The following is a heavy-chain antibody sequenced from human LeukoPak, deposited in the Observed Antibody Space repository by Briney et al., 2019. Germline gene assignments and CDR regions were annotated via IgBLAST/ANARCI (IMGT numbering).Heavy chain of an antibody. V-gene: IGHV3-23*01. D-gene: IGHD4-17*01. CDR3: AKVSDYAGWFDP. CDR1: GFTFSSYA. CDR2: ISGSGGST. Sequence: GGSLRLSCAASGFTFSSYAMNWVRQAPGKGLEWVSAISGSGGSTYYADSVKGRFTISRDNSKNTLYLQMNSLRAEDTAVYYCAKVSDYAGWFDPWGQGTLVTVSS. J-gene: IGHJ5*02.